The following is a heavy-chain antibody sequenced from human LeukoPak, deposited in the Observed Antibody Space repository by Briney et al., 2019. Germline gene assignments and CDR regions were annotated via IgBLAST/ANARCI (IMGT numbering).Heavy chain of an antibody. Sequence: SETLSLTCAVSGGSIISGNWWSWVRQPPGKGLEWIGSIYYSGSTYYNPSLKSRVTISVDTSKNQFSLKLSSVTAADTAVYYCARQVRDSSPGLYFDYWGQGTLVTVSS. J-gene: IGHJ4*02. D-gene: IGHD3-22*01. CDR2: IYYSGST. CDR3: ARQVRDSSPGLYFDY. V-gene: IGHV4-39*01. CDR1: GGSIISGNW.